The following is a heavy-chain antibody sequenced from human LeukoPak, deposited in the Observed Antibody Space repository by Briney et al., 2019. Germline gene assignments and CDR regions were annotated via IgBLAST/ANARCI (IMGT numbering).Heavy chain of an antibody. CDR2: ISASGGTT. D-gene: IGHD3-22*01. V-gene: IGHV3-23*01. J-gene: IGHJ6*02. Sequence: GGSLRLSCAASGFTFSSYALNWVRQAPGKGLEWVSAISASGGTTHYADSVKGRFTISRDNSKNTLYLQMTSLRPEDTALYYCAKDLSSAITSALVLDVWGQGTTVIVSS. CDR3: AKDLSSAITSALVLDV. CDR1: GFTFSSYA.